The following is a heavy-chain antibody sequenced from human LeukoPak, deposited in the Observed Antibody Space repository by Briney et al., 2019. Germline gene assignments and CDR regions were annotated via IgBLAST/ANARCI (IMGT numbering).Heavy chain of an antibody. CDR2: IYYTGTA. CDR3: ARNSQFGELSFDY. J-gene: IGHJ4*02. V-gene: IGHV4-31*03. CDR1: GASVGSVGYC. Sequence: PSETLSLTCTVSGASVGSVGYCWNWIRQRPGKGLEWIGYIYYTGTAYYNPSLKSRAAISLDASKSQFSLSLSSVTAADTALYFCARNSQFGELSFDYWGQGTLLTVSS. D-gene: IGHD3-10*01.